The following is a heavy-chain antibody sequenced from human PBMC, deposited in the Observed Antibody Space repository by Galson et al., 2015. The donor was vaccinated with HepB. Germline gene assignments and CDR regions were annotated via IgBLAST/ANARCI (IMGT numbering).Heavy chain of an antibody. CDR3: AREGMAADTSPVDY. D-gene: IGHD6-13*01. CDR1: GGTFSRYT. J-gene: IGHJ4*02. CDR2: ITPLFGTA. Sequence: SVKVSCKASGGTFSRYTISWVRQAPGQGLEWMGGITPLFGTAKYAQKFQGRVTITADESTNTVHMELSSLRSEDTAVYYCAREGMAADTSPVDYWGQGTLVTVSS. V-gene: IGHV1-69*13.